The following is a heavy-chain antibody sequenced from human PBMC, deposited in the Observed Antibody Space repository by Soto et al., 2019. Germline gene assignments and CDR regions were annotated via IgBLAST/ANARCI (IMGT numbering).Heavy chain of an antibody. CDR2: MNHSGST. CDR3: ARRVLLWFHNWFDP. D-gene: IGHD3-10*01. V-gene: IGHV4-34*01. CDR1: VGAGICYY. J-gene: IGHJ5*02. Sequence: PSETRSLTCSLSVGAGICYYWSWIRQPPGKGLEWTVEMNHSGSTNYNPSLKSRVTISVDTSKTQFSLKLSSATAADTAVSYCARRVLLWFHNWFDPWGQGTLVTAPQ.